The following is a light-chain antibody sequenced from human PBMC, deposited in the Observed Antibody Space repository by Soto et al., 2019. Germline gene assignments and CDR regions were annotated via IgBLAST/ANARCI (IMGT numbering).Light chain of an antibody. CDR3: QRVKTYPRT. V-gene: IGKV1-9*01. CDR2: EES. Sequence: DIHLTQSPSFLSASVGDRVTITCRPSQAVPNNMAWYQQKPGKPPKLLIYEESTLHSGVPSRFSCRKSGTQFTITNDSLQAEDFVTYYCQRVKTYPRTFGGGTKVDIK. CDR1: QAVPNN. J-gene: IGKJ4*01.